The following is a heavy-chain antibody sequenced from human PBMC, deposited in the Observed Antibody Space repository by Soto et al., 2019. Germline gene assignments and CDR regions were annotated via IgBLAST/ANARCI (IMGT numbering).Heavy chain of an antibody. CDR1: GGSISSGGYY. V-gene: IGHV4-31*03. D-gene: IGHD5-18*01. Sequence: SETLSLTCTVSGGSISSGGYYWSWIRQHPGKGLEWIGYIYYSGSTYYNPSLKSRVTISVDTSKNQFSLKLSSVTAADTAVYYCARDRKDSYGPYYHYYYMDVWGKGTTVTVSS. J-gene: IGHJ6*03. CDR2: IYYSGST. CDR3: ARDRKDSYGPYYHYYYMDV.